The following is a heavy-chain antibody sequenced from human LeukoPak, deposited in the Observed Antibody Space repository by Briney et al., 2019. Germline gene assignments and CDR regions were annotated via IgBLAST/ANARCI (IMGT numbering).Heavy chain of an antibody. D-gene: IGHD5-12*01. Sequence: PSETLSLTCTVSGGSISSSSYYWGWIRQPPGKGLEWIGSIYYSGSTYYNPSLKSRVTISVDTSKNQFSLKLSSVTAADTAVYYCARDDSGYDYHYWGQGTLVTVSS. V-gene: IGHV4-39*07. CDR1: GGSISSSSYY. CDR2: IYYSGST. J-gene: IGHJ4*02. CDR3: ARDDSGYDYHY.